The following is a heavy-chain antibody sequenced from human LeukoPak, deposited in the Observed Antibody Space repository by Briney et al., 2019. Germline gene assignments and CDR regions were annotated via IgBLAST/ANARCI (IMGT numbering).Heavy chain of an antibody. CDR2: IYYSGST. V-gene: IGHV4-30-4*08. D-gene: IGHD3-22*01. J-gene: IGHJ4*02. Sequence: MASQTLSLXCTVSGGSISIGDYYWSWIRQPPGKGLEWIGYIYYSGSTYYNPSLKSRVTISLDRSKNQFSLKLSSVTAADTAVYYCARESGYYSPYDFWGQGTLVTVSS. CDR3: ARESGYYSPYDF. CDR1: GGSISIGDYY.